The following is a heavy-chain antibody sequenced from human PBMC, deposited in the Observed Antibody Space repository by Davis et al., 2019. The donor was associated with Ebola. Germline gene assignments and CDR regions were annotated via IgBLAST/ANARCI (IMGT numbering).Heavy chain of an antibody. Sequence: GESLKISCVTSGFSFKNYALSWVRQAPGKGLEWVSAISGTGGGTYYANYVKGRFTISRDNSKNTLSLQMHSLRAEDTAVYYCAGGDFWSGQFDYWGQGTLVTVSS. J-gene: IGHJ4*02. V-gene: IGHV3-23*01. D-gene: IGHD3-3*01. CDR1: GFSFKNYA. CDR3: AGGDFWSGQFDY. CDR2: ISGTGGGT.